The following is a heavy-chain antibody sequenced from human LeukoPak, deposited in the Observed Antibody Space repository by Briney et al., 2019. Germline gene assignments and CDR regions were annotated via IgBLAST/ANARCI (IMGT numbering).Heavy chain of an antibody. D-gene: IGHD3-10*01. CDR1: GGSISSSSYY. V-gene: IGHV4-39*01. CDR2: IYYSGST. J-gene: IGHJ6*02. Sequence: SETLSLTCTVSGGSISSSSYYWGWIRQPPGKGLEWIGSIYYSGSTYYNPSLKSRVTISVDTSKNQFSLKLSSVTAADTAVYYCARGISMVRGVPFYYYYGMDVWGQGTTVTVSS. CDR3: ARGISMVRGVPFYYYYGMDV.